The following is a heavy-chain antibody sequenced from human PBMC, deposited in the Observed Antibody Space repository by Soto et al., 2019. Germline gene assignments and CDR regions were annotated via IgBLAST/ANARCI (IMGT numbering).Heavy chain of an antibody. D-gene: IGHD5-12*01. CDR1: GGSFSSFG. V-gene: IGHV1-69*13. CDR3: AREGSGYNL. J-gene: IGHJ1*01. Sequence: SVKVSCKASGGSFSSFGISWVRQAPGQGLEWMGGIIPVFGRPNYAQRFRGRLTITADESTNTVYLELIDLRSEDTAVYYCAREGSGYNLWGQGTQVTSPQ. CDR2: IIPVFGRP.